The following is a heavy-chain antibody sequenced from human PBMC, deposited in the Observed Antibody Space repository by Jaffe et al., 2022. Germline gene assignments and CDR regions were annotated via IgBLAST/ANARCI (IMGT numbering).Heavy chain of an antibody. Sequence: QVQLVESGGGVVQPGGSLRLSCAASGFTFSSYGMHWVRQAPGKGLEWVAFIRYDGSNKYYADSVKGRFTISRDNSKNTLYLQMNSLRAEDTAVYYCAKDFIAVAGSSHFDYWGQGTLVTVSS. CDR2: IRYDGSNK. V-gene: IGHV3-30*02. CDR3: AKDFIAVAGSSHFDY. J-gene: IGHJ4*02. CDR1: GFTFSSYG. D-gene: IGHD6-19*01.